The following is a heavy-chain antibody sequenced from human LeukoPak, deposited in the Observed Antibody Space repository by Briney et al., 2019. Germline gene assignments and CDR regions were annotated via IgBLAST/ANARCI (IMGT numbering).Heavy chain of an antibody. J-gene: IGHJ4*02. D-gene: IGHD6-13*01. CDR1: GFTFSSYA. Sequence: GGSLRLSCAASGFTFSSYAMSWVRQAPGRGLEWVSAISDNGGSTYYADSVKGRFTISRDNSKNTLYLQMNSLRAEDTAVYYCARGSAPYSSSWPGEYYFDYWGQGTLVTVSS. V-gene: IGHV3-23*01. CDR3: ARGSAPYSSSWPGEYYFDY. CDR2: ISDNGGST.